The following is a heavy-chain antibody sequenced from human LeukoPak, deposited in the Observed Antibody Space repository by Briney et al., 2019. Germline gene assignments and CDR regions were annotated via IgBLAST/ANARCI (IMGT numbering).Heavy chain of an antibody. CDR2: ISAYNGNT. Sequence: ASVKVSCKASGYTFTSYGISWVRQAPGQGLEWMGWISAYNGNTNYAQKLQGRVTMTTDTSTSTAYMELSRLTSDDAAVYFCATVYSSGWTEPDYWGQGTLVTVSS. CDR1: GYTFTSYG. V-gene: IGHV1-18*01. D-gene: IGHD6-19*01. CDR3: ATVYSSGWTEPDY. J-gene: IGHJ4*02.